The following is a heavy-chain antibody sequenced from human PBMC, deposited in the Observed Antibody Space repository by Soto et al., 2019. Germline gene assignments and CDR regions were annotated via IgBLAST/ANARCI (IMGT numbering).Heavy chain of an antibody. V-gene: IGHV5-51*01. J-gene: IGHJ3*02. CDR2: IYPGDSDT. CDR1: GYSFTSYW. D-gene: IGHD2-21*02. CDR3: ARYPATKLVTPTDAFDI. Sequence: GESLKISCKGSGYSFTSYWIGWVRQMPGKGLEWMGIIYPGDSDTRYSPSFQGQVTISADKSISTAYLQWSSLKASDTAMYYCARYPATKLVTPTDAFDIWGQGTMVTVSS.